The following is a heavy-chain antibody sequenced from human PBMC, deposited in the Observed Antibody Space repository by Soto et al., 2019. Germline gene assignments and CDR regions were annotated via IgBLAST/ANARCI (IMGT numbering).Heavy chain of an antibody. CDR1: GFTFSSYA. CDR3: AKDSSKHIVVVTAMEY. Sequence: EVQLLESGGGLVQPGGSLRLSCVASGFTFSSYAMSWVRQAPGKGLEWVSAISGSGGSTYYADSVKGRFTISRDNSKNTLYLQMNSLRADDTAVYYCAKDSSKHIVVVTAMEYWGQGTLVTVSS. D-gene: IGHD2-21*02. J-gene: IGHJ4*02. V-gene: IGHV3-23*01. CDR2: ISGSGGST.